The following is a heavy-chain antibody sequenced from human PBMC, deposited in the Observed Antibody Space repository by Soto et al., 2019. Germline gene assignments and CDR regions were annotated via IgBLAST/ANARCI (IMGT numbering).Heavy chain of an antibody. J-gene: IGHJ4*02. CDR1: GFTFSNYN. Sequence: EVQLVESGGGLVQPGGSLRLSCAASGFTFSNYNMNWVRQAPGKVLEWLSYISSSSTTIYYADSVKGRFTISRDNAKNSLYLQMNSLRDEDTAVYYCARAPTVYSYGYGYWGQGTLVTVSS. CDR3: ARAPTVYSYGYGY. CDR2: ISSSSTTI. D-gene: IGHD5-18*01. V-gene: IGHV3-48*02.